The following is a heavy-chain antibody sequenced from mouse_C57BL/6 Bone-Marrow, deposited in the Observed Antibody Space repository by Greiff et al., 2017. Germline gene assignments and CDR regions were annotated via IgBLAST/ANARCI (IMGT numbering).Heavy chain of an antibody. Sequence: QVQLQQPGAELVKPGASVKLSCKASGYTFTSYDINWVKQRPGQGLEWIGWIYPRDGSTKYNEKFKGKATLTVDTSSSTAYMELHSLTSEDSAVYFCARLEFEGRSGDWYFDGWGTGTTVTVSS. V-gene: IGHV1-85*01. CDR3: ARLEFEGRSGDWYFDG. CDR2: IYPRDGST. D-gene: IGHD1-1*01. CDR1: GYTFTSYD. J-gene: IGHJ1*03.